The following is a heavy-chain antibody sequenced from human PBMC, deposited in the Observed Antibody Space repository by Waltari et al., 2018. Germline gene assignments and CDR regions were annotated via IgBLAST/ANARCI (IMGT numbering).Heavy chain of an antibody. D-gene: IGHD2-21*01. J-gene: IGHJ3*01. CDR3: AKGACGGECFGVDAFDV. V-gene: IGHV3-23*01. Sequence: EVQLLESGGGLVQPGGSLRLSCNASGFTFSAYALSWVRQAPGKGLEVVSVIGGSGHYTDYAVSLVGQFTISRDNSKNTLYLQMNNLRVEDTDLYFCAKGACGGECFGVDAFDVWGPGTMVTVSS. CDR1: GFTFSAYA. CDR2: IGGSGHYT.